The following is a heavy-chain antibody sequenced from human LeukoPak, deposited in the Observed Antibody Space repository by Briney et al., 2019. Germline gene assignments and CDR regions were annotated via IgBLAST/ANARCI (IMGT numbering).Heavy chain of an antibody. J-gene: IGHJ5*02. D-gene: IGHD3-22*01. V-gene: IGHV1-24*01. CDR1: GYTLTELS. CDR3: ATVAIGDSPLWFDP. CDR2: FDPEDGET. Sequence: ASVKVSCKVSGYTLTELSMHWVRQAPGKGLEWMGGFDPEDGETIYAQKFQGRVTMTEDTSTDTAYMELSSLRSEDTAVYYCATVAIGDSPLWFDPWGQGTLVTVSS.